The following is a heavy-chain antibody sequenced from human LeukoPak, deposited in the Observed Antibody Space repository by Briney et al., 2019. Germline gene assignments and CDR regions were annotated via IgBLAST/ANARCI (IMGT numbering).Heavy chain of an antibody. J-gene: IGHJ4*02. CDR2: IKSRPDGGTT. V-gene: IGHV3-15*01. Sequence: PGGSLRLSCAASGFTFSTYCRHWVRQAPGRGLEWVGLIKSRPDGGTTYYAAPVKGRFTISRDDSKNTLDLHMNSLKSEDTAIYYCTTGDYGAFGFWGQGTLVTVSS. CDR3: TTGDYGAFGF. CDR1: GFTFSTYC. D-gene: IGHD4-17*01.